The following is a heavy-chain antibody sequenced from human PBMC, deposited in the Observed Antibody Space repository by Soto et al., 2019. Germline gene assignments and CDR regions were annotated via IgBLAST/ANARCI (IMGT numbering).Heavy chain of an antibody. V-gene: IGHV4-31*03. CDR2: IYYSGST. CDR1: GGSISSGGYY. CDR3: ARDLDYGDSNWFDP. J-gene: IGHJ5*02. Sequence: NPSETLSLTCTVSGGSISSGGYYWSWIRQHPGKGLEWIGYIYYSGSTYYNPSLKSRVTISVDTSKNQFSLKLSSVTAADTAVYYCARDLDYGDSNWFDPWGQGTLVTVS. D-gene: IGHD4-17*01.